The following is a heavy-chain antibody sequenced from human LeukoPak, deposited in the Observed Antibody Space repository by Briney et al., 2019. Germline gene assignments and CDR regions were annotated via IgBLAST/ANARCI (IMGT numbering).Heavy chain of an antibody. V-gene: IGHV1-18*01. CDR2: ISAYNGNT. Sequence: ASVKVSCKASGGTFSSYIISWVRQAPGQGLEWMGWISAYNGNTNYAQKLQGRVTMTTDTSTSTAYMELRSLRSDDTAVYYCAGEVSSSWYLHFDYWGQGTLVTVSS. D-gene: IGHD6-13*01. CDR3: AGEVSSSWYLHFDY. CDR1: GGTFSSYI. J-gene: IGHJ4*02.